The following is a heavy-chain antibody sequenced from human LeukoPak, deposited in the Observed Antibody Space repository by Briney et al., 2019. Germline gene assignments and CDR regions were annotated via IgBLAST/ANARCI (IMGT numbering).Heavy chain of an antibody. V-gene: IGHV4-59*10. CDR2: IHASEGT. J-gene: IGHJ4*02. CDR3: ARADITIFGVALDY. D-gene: IGHD3-3*01. Sequence: SETLSLTCAVYGGSFSGYYWSWIRQPPGKGLEWIGRIHASEGTNFNPSLKSRVTMSLDTSKNQFSLKLSSVTAADTAVYYCARADITIFGVALDYWGQGTLVTVSS. CDR1: GGSFSGYY.